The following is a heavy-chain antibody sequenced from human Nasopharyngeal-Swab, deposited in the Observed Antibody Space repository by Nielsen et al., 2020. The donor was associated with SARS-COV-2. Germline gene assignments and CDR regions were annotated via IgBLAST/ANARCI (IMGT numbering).Heavy chain of an antibody. CDR2: IYHSGST. D-gene: IGHD6-6*01. J-gene: IGHJ4*02. V-gene: IGHV4-4*02. CDR3: ASQIAARFDY. Sequence: WTRQPPGKGLEWIGEIYHSGSTNYNPSLKSRVTISVDKSKNQFSLKLSSVTAADTAVYYCASQIAARFDYSGQGTLVTVSS.